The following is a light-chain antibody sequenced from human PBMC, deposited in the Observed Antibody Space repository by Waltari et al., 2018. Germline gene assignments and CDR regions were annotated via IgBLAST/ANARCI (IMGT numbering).Light chain of an antibody. V-gene: IGLV3-25*03. CDR3: QSADSSGTWV. J-gene: IGLJ3*02. CDR1: ALPKQY. Sequence: SYELTQPPSVSVSPGQTARITCSGDALPKQYAYWYQQKPGQAPVLVIYKDSGRPAGIPGRFSGSSSGTTVTLTISGVQAEDEADYYCQSADSSGTWVVGGGTKLTVL. CDR2: KDS.